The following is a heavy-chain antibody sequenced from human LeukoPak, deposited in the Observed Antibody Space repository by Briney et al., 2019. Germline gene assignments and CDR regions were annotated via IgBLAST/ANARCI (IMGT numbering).Heavy chain of an antibody. CDR1: GGSFSGYY. Sequence: PSETLSLTCAVYGGSFSGYYWSWIRQPPGKGLEWIGEINHSGSTNYNPSLKSRVTISVDTSKNQFSLKLSSVTAADTAVHYCARGQIPVRGYHFDYWGQGTLVTVSS. J-gene: IGHJ4*02. CDR2: INHSGST. V-gene: IGHV4-34*01. CDR3: ARGQIPVRGYHFDY. D-gene: IGHD3-10*01.